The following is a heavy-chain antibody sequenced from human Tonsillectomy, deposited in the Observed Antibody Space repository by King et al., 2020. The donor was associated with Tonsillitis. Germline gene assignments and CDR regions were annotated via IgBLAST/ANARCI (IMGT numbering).Heavy chain of an antibody. Sequence: VQLQESGPGLVKPSQTLSLTCAVSGGSISSGAYSWSWIRQPPGKGLEWIGYIYYSGSTYYNPSLKSRVTISVDTSKNQFSLRVSSVTAADTAVYYCARERLGYYDSSGYVDYWGQGTLVTVSS. V-gene: IGHV4-30-4*07. D-gene: IGHD3-22*01. J-gene: IGHJ4*02. CDR1: GGSISSGAYS. CDR2: IYYSGST. CDR3: ARERLGYYDSSGYVDY.